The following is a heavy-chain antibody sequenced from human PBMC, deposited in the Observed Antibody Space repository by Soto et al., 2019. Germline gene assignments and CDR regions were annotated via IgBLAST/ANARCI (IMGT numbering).Heavy chain of an antibody. V-gene: IGHV1-18*04. Sequence: ASVKVSCKASGYMFIGFSLHWVRQAPGQGLEWMGWISAYNGNTNYAQKLQGRVTMTTDTSTSTAYMELRSLRSDDTAVYYCATSGMDVWGQGTTVTVSS. CDR2: ISAYNGNT. CDR3: ATSGMDV. J-gene: IGHJ6*02. CDR1: GYMFIGFS.